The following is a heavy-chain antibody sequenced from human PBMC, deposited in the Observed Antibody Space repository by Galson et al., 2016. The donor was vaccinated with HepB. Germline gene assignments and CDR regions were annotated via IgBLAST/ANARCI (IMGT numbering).Heavy chain of an antibody. CDR3: VQGSTAPAV. V-gene: IGHV3-23*01. J-gene: IGHJ6*04. Sequence: SLRLSCAASGFTFSNYGMTWVRQAPGKGLEVVSRISRSGDSTDYADSVKGRFTISRDNPKDTLSLQTNSLTADDTAIYYCVQGSTAPAVWGKGTMVTVSS. D-gene: IGHD1-26*01. CDR2: ISRSGDST. CDR1: GFTFSNYG.